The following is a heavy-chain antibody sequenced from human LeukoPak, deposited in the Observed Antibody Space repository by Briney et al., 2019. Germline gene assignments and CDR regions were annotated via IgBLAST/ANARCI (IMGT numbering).Heavy chain of an antibody. CDR2: INHSGST. J-gene: IGHJ5*02. Sequence: PSETLSLTCAVYGGSFSGYYWSWIRQPPGKGLEWIGEINHSGSTNYNPSLKSRVTISVDTSKNQFSLKLSSVTAADTAVYYCARDGPGYSSGWYEANWFDPWGQGTLVTVSP. D-gene: IGHD6-19*01. CDR3: ARDGPGYSSGWYEANWFDP. CDR1: GGSFSGYY. V-gene: IGHV4-34*01.